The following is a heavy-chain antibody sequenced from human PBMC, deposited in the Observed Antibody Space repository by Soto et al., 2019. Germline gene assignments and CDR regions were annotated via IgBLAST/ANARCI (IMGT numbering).Heavy chain of an antibody. Sequence: QITLKESGPTLVKPTQTLTLTCTFSGFSLSTSGVGVGWIRQPPGKALEWLALIYWDDDKRYSPFLKSRLTITKDTSKNQVVLTMTTMDPVDTATYCCVRPSSGWYDYWGQGTLVTVSS. J-gene: IGHJ4*02. V-gene: IGHV2-5*02. CDR1: GFSLSTSGVG. CDR2: IYWDDDK. CDR3: VRPSSGWYDY. D-gene: IGHD6-19*01.